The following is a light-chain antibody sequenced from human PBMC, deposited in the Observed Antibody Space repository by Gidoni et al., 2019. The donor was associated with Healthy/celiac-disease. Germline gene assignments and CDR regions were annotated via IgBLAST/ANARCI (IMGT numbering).Light chain of an antibody. Sequence: QSALTQPASVSGSTGSSITISCTGTSSDVGGYNYVSWYQQHPGKAPKLMLYDVSNRPSGVSTRFSGSKSVNTASLTISVLQAEDEADYYCSSYTSSSTVVFGGGTKLTVL. J-gene: IGLJ2*01. V-gene: IGLV2-14*03. CDR2: DVS. CDR1: SSDVGGYNY. CDR3: SSYTSSSTVV.